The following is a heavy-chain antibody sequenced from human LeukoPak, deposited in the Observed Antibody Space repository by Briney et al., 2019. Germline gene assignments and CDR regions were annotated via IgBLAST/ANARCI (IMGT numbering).Heavy chain of an antibody. CDR2: IYYSGST. CDR1: GGSISSYY. Sequence: ASETLSLTCTVSGGSISSYYWSWIRQPPGKGLEWIGYIYYSGSTNYNPSLKSRVTISVDTSKNQFSLKLSSVTAAVTAVYYCARAGTHYDFWSGYRPNGMDVWGQGTTVTVSS. CDR3: ARAGTHYDFWSGYRPNGMDV. J-gene: IGHJ6*02. D-gene: IGHD3-3*01. V-gene: IGHV4-59*01.